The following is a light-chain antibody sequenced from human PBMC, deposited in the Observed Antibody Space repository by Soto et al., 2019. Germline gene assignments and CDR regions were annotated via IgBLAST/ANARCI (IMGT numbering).Light chain of an antibody. J-gene: IGKJ4*01. CDR1: QGISSY. Sequence: IQLTQSPSSLSASVGDRVTITCRASQGISSYLAWYQQKPGKAPKLLIHAASTLQSGVPPRFSGSGSGTDFTLTISSLQPEDFATYYCQQLNSYPLTFGGGTKVEIK. V-gene: IGKV1-9*01. CDR2: AAS. CDR3: QQLNSYPLT.